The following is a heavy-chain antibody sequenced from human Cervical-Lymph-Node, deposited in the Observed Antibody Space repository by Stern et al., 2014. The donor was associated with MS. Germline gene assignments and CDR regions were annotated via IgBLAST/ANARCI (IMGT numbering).Heavy chain of an antibody. CDR1: GFTFSSYA. Sequence: EVQLLESGGGLVQPGGSLRLSCAASGFTFSSYAMSWVRQAPGKGLEWVSTISGSGATTYYVDSVKGRFTISRDNPKNTLYLQMNSLRAEDTAVYYCAKGTAARPYFGMDVWGQGTTVIVSS. CDR3: AKGTAARPYFGMDV. CDR2: ISGSGATT. V-gene: IGHV3-23*01. D-gene: IGHD2-2*01. J-gene: IGHJ6*02.